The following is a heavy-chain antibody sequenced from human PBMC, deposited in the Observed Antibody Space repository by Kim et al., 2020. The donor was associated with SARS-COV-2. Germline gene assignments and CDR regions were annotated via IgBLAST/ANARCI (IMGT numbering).Heavy chain of an antibody. V-gene: IGHV1-18*01. J-gene: IGHJ4*02. D-gene: IGHD3-10*01. Sequence: NYAQKLPGRVTMTTDTSTSTAYMELRSLRSDDTAVYYCARDGWFGEPCDYWGQGTLVTVSS. CDR3: ARDGWFGEPCDY.